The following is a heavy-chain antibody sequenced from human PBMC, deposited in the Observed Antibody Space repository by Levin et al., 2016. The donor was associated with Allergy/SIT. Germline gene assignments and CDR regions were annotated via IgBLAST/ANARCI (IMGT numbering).Heavy chain of an antibody. CDR2: INYSGST. CDR1: GDSVTSDNYY. V-gene: IGHV4-61*01. Sequence: SETLSLTCTVSGDSVTSDNYYWSWIRQAPGKGLEWIGYINYSGSTSYSPALKSRVTISVDTSKNQFSLKMKSVTAADTAVYYCVGSPGHLPDWFDPWGQGTRVTVSS. J-gene: IGHJ5*02. CDR3: VGSPGHLPDWFDP.